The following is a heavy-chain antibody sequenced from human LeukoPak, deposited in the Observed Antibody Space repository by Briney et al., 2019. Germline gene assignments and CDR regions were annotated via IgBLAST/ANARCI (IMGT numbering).Heavy chain of an antibody. CDR3: ARHYYDSSGYLGAFDI. CDR2: TYSGGTT. D-gene: IGHD3-22*01. Sequence: TGGSLRLSCAGSGFSVSDNYMTWVRQAPGKGLEWVSVTYSGGTTYYADSVEGRFTISRDNAKNSLYLQMNSLRAEDTAVYYCARHYYDSSGYLGAFDIWGQGTMVTVSS. CDR1: GFSVSDNY. V-gene: IGHV3-53*01. J-gene: IGHJ3*02.